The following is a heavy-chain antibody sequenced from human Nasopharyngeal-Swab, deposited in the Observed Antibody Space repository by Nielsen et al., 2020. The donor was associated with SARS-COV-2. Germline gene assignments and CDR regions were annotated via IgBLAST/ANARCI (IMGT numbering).Heavy chain of an antibody. D-gene: IGHD3-10*01. CDR3: ARARSYGSGRNPKGGGNFDY. V-gene: IGHV4-30-4*01. CDR2: IYYSGST. J-gene: IGHJ4*02. Sequence: RQAPGKGLEWIGYIYYSGSTYYNPSLKSRVTISVDTSKNQFSLKLSSVTAADTAVYYCARARSYGSGRNPKGGGNFDYWGQGTLVTVSS.